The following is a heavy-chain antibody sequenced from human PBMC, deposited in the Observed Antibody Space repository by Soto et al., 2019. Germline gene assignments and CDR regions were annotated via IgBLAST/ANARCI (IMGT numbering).Heavy chain of an antibody. CDR3: AREGRGAADYYGSGSYRTKYYYYLDV. CDR1: GGSFSGYY. Sequence: SETLSLTCAVYGGSFSGYYWSWIRQPPGKGLEWIGEINHSGSTNYNPSLKSRVTISVDTSKNQFSLKLSSVTAADTAVYYCAREGRGAADYYGSGSYRTKYYYYLDVWGKGTTVTVSS. CDR2: INHSGST. J-gene: IGHJ6*03. V-gene: IGHV4-34*01. D-gene: IGHD3-10*01.